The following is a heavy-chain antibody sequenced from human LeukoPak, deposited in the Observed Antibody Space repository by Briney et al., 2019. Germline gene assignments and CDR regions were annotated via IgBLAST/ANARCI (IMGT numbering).Heavy chain of an antibody. CDR2: ISGSGVYK. D-gene: IGHD2-8*02. CDR3: AKVSCTGGTCSSFDY. V-gene: IGHV3-23*01. Sequence: GGSLRLSCAASGFTFSSFVMSWVRQAPGKGLEWVSSISGSGVYKYYTDSVKGRFTISRDNSMNTLYVQMNSLRAEDTAVYYCAKVSCTGGTCSSFDYWGQGTLATVSS. J-gene: IGHJ4*02. CDR1: GFTFSSFV.